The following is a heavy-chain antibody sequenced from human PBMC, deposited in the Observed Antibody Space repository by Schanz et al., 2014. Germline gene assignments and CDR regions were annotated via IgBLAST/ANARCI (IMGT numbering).Heavy chain of an antibody. J-gene: IGHJ2*01. CDR3: ARDTTWRLDL. CDR2: VFPNGIT. CDR1: GGSIRSGTYY. Sequence: QVQLQESGPGLVKPSQTLSLTCTVSGGSIRSGTYYWSWIRQPAGKALEWVGRVFPNGITNYNPSLKSRSTISLDTSNTQFSRPLTSLTAADAAVYYCARDTTWRLDLWGRGTLVTVSS. V-gene: IGHV4-61*02. D-gene: IGHD1-1*01.